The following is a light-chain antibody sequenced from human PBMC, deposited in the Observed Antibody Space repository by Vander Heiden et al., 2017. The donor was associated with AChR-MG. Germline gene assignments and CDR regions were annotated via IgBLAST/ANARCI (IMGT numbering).Light chain of an antibody. V-gene: IGKV1-27*01. Sequence: DIQMTQSPSFLSASVGDRVTITCRATQSIYNYLAWYQQKPGEVPKLLILATYILQPGVPSRFSGSGSGTDFTLTISSLQPEDVATYYCHKDDDFPWTFVQGTKVEIK. CDR3: HKDDDFPWT. CDR1: QSIYNY. CDR2: ATY. J-gene: IGKJ1*01.